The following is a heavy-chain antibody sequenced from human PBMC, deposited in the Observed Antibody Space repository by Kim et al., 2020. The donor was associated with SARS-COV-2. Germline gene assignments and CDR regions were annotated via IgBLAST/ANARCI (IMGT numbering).Heavy chain of an antibody. CDR3: ARVSREGVFDY. CDR2: T. J-gene: IGHJ4*02. V-gene: IGHV4-59*01. D-gene: IGHD1-26*01. Sequence: TNYNPSLKSRVTISVDTSKNQFSLKLSSVTAADTAVYYCARVSREGVFDYWGQGTLVTVSS.